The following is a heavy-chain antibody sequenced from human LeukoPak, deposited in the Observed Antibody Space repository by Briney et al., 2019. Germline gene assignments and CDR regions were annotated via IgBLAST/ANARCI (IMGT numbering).Heavy chain of an antibody. J-gene: IGHJ2*01. V-gene: IGHV4-59*08. CDR2: IYYSGST. CDR1: GGSISSYY. CDR3: ARQGGGFWYFDL. D-gene: IGHD6-25*01. Sequence: SETLSLTCTVSGGSISSYYWSWIRQPPGKGLEWIGYIYYSGSTTYNPSLKSRVSISVDTSKNQFSLKLSSVTAADTAVYYCARQGGGFWYFDLWGRGTLVTVSS.